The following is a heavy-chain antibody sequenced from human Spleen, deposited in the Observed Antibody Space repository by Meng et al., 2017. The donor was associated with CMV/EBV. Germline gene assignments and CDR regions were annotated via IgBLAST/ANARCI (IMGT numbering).Heavy chain of an antibody. D-gene: IGHD2-15*01. CDR2: IIPISGTS. Sequence: AVNWVRQAPGQGLEWMGGIIPISGTSNLAQKFQDRVTLTTDESTGTAYMELSSLRSEDTALYYCARANIVVVVDPFDGDYYYGLDVWGQGTTVTVSS. CDR1: A. J-gene: IGHJ6*02. V-gene: IGHV1-69*05. CDR3: ARANIVVVVDPFDGDYYYGLDV.